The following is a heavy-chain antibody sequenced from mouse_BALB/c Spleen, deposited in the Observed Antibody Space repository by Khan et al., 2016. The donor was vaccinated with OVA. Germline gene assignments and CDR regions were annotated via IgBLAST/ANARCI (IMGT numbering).Heavy chain of an antibody. CDR3: TGGRAY. CDR2: ISYSGST. D-gene: IGHD3-3*01. Sequence: EVKLLESGPGLVKPSQSLSLTCTVTGYSITSDYAWNWIRQFPGNKLEWMGYISYSGSTSYTPSLKSRISNTRDTSKNQLFLQLNSVTTEDTATYYCTGGRAYWGQGTLVTVSA. V-gene: IGHV3-2*02. J-gene: IGHJ3*01. CDR1: GYSITSDYA.